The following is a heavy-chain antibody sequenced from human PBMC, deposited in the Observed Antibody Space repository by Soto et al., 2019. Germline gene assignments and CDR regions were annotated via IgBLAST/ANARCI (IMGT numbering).Heavy chain of an antibody. J-gene: IGHJ6*02. CDR3: ATSGWNEDFYYYYGMDV. Sequence: SETLSLTCAVSGDSVTRSNWWSWVRQSPGKGLEWIGEIYHSGNTKYNPSLKSRITMSVDKAKNQSSLKMTSVTAADTAVYYCATSGWNEDFYYYYGMDVWGQGTTVTVS. V-gene: IGHV4-4*02. CDR1: GDSVTRSNW. CDR2: IYHSGNT. D-gene: IGHD6-19*01.